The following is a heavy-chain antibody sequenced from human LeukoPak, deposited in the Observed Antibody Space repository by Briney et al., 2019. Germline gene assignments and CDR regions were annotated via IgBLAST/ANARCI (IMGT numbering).Heavy chain of an antibody. CDR1: GFTFSIYG. D-gene: IGHD3-22*01. Sequence: GGSLRLSCAASGFTFSIYGMTWVRQAPGKGLEWVSGIRGSDDTTNYADSVKGRFTMSRDNSKNTLYLQMNSLRAEDTAVYYCAKEWLSLHHWGQGTLVTVSS. CDR2: IRGSDDTT. CDR3: AKEWLSLHH. V-gene: IGHV3-23*01. J-gene: IGHJ1*01.